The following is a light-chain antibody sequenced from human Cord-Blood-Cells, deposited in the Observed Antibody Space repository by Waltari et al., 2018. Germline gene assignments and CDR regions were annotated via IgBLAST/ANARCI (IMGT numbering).Light chain of an antibody. J-gene: IGKJ1*01. V-gene: IGKV2-28*01. CDR1: QSLLHSNGYNY. CDR3: MQALQTPRT. Sequence: DIVMTQSPLSLPVTPGEPASISCRSSQSLLHSNGYNYLDWYLQKPGQSPQLLIYLGSSRASGGPDRFSGSGSGTDFTLKISRVEAEDVGVYYCMQALQTPRTFGQGP. CDR2: LGS.